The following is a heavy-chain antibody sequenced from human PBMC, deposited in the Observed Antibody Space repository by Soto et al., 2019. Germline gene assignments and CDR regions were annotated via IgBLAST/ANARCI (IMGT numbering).Heavy chain of an antibody. CDR2: INHSGST. Sequence: QVQLQQWGAGLLKPSETLSLTCAVYGGSFSGYYWSWIRQPPGKGLEWIGEINHSGSTNYNPSLKSRVTISVDTSKNQFSLKLSSVTAADTAVYYCARGDLHLSSGWYIVAGGFQHWGQGTLVTVSS. CDR1: GGSFSGYY. CDR3: ARGDLHLSSGWYIVAGGFQH. V-gene: IGHV4-34*01. D-gene: IGHD6-19*01. J-gene: IGHJ1*01.